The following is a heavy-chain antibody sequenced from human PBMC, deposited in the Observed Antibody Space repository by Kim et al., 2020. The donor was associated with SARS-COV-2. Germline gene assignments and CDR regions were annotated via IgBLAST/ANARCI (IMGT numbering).Heavy chain of an antibody. Sequence: SETLSLTCAVYGGSFSGYYWSWIRQPPGKGLEWIGEINHSGSTNYNPSLKSRVTISVDTSKNQFSLKLSSVTAADTAVYYCARGRRTRYCSSTSCPGNGMDVWGQGTTVTVSS. J-gene: IGHJ6*02. CDR2: INHSGST. D-gene: IGHD2-2*01. CDR3: ARGRRTRYCSSTSCPGNGMDV. V-gene: IGHV4-34*01. CDR1: GGSFSGYY.